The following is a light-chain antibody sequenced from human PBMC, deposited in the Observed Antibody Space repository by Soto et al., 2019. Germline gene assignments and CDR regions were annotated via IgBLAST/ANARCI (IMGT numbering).Light chain of an antibody. Sequence: EIVLRQSPGTLSLSPGERATLSCRASQSVSRNYLAWYQQKPGQAPMLLIYAASSRATGIPDRFSGSGSGTDFTLTISRLEPEDFAVYYCQQYGSSPWTFGQGTKLDIK. V-gene: IGKV3-20*01. CDR3: QQYGSSPWT. CDR1: QSVSRNY. CDR2: AAS. J-gene: IGKJ1*01.